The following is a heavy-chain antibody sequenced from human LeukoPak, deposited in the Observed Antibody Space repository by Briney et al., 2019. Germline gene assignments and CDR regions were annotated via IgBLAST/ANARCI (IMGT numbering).Heavy chain of an antibody. J-gene: IGHJ4*02. CDR3: AKAELGVDTFFDY. Sequence: PGGSLRLSCAASGFTFSSYGMHWVRQAPGKGLEWVAFIRYDGSSKYYADSVKGRFTISRDNSKNTLYLQMNSLRAEDTAFYYCAKAELGVDTFFDYWGQGTLVTVSS. D-gene: IGHD3-3*01. V-gene: IGHV3-30*02. CDR1: GFTFSSYG. CDR2: IRYDGSSK.